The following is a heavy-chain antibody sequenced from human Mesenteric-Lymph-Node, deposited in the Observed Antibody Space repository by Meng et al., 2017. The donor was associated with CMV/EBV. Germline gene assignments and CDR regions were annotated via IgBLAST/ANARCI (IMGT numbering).Heavy chain of an antibody. CDR2: IYYSGST. V-gene: IGHV4-39*07. D-gene: IGHD2-2*01. J-gene: IGHJ5*02. CDR1: GGSISSSGYY. Sequence: GSLRLSCTVSGGSISSSGYYWGWIRQPPGKGLEWIGTIYYSGSTYYNPSLKSRVTISVDTSKNQFSLKLSSVTAADTAVYYCASGWRVVVPAAPKSDWFDPWGQGTLVTVSS. CDR3: ASGWRVVVPAAPKSDWFDP.